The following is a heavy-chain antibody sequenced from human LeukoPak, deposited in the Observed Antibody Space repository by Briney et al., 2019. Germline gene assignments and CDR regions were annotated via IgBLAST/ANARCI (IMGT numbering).Heavy chain of an antibody. CDR3: ARDSHPYDYVWGSYRYQDY. V-gene: IGHV1-18*01. CDR1: GYTFTSYG. J-gene: IGHJ4*02. CDR2: ISAHNGNT. Sequence: ASVKASCKASGYTFTSYGISWVRQAPGQGLEWMGWISAHNGNTNYAQKLQGRVTMTTDTSTSTAYMELRSLRSDDTAVYYCARDSHPYDYVWGSYRYQDYWGQGTLVTVSS. D-gene: IGHD3-16*02.